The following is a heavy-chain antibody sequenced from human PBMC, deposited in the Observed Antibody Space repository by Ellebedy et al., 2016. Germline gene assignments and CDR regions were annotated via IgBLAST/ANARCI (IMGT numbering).Heavy chain of an antibody. CDR3: ARPYSSGWYFAY. J-gene: IGHJ4*02. Sequence: GESLKISCKASGYNFASYWIGWVRQMPGKGLEWMGIIYSGDSDTRYSPSFQGQVIISVDKSISTAYLQWSSLKASDTAMYYGARPYSSGWYFAYWGQGTLVTVSS. V-gene: IGHV5-51*01. D-gene: IGHD6-19*01. CDR2: IYSGDSDT. CDR1: GYNFASYW.